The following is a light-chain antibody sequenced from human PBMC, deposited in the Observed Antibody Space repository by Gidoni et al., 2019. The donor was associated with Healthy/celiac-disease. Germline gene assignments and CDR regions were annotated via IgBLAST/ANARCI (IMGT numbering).Light chain of an antibody. Sequence: DIQMTQSPSSLSASVGDRVTITCQASQDISNYLNWYQQKPGKAPKLLIYDASNFETGVPSRFSGSGSGTDFTFTLHSLQPEDFATYYCQPYYTLPITFGQGTRLEIK. CDR2: DAS. J-gene: IGKJ5*01. CDR3: QPYYTLPIT. CDR1: QDISNY. V-gene: IGKV1-33*01.